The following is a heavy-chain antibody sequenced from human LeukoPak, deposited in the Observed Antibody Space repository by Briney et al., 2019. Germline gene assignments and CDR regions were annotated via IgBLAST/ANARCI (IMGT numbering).Heavy chain of an antibody. CDR3: ARDILAYSGSGSYYKEPDGMDV. Sequence: PGGSLRLSCAASGFTFSSYGMHCVRQAPGKGLEWVAVIWYDGSNKYYADSVKGRFTISRDNAKNSLYLQMNSLRAEDTAVYYCARDILAYSGSGSYYKEPDGMDVWGQGTTVTVSS. CDR1: GFTFSSYG. CDR2: IWYDGSNK. J-gene: IGHJ6*02. D-gene: IGHD3-10*01. V-gene: IGHV3-33*01.